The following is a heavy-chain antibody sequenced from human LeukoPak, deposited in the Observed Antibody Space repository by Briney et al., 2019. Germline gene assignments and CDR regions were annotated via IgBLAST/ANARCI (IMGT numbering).Heavy chain of an antibody. J-gene: IGHJ6*02. CDR2: IYHSGST. Sequence: SETLSLTCAVSGGSISSGGYSWSWIRQPPGKGLEWIGYIYHSGSTYYNPSLKSRVTISVDRSKNQFSLKLSSVTAADTAVYYCARDLAEPFYYGMDVWGQGTTVTVSS. V-gene: IGHV4-30-2*01. CDR3: ARDLAEPFYYGMDV. D-gene: IGHD3-3*02. CDR1: GGSISSGGYS.